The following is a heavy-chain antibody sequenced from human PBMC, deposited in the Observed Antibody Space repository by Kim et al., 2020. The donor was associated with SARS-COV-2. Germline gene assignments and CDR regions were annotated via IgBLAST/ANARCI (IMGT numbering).Heavy chain of an antibody. D-gene: IGHD3-10*01. Sequence: SETLSLTCTVSGGSISSSSYYWGWIRQPPGKGLEWIGSIYYSGSTYYNPSLKSRVTISVDTSKNQFSLKLSSVTAADTAVYYCASLFFGGSEVSDYGMDVWGQGTTVTVSS. V-gene: IGHV4-39*01. J-gene: IGHJ6*02. CDR3: ASLFFGGSEVSDYGMDV. CDR2: IYYSGST. CDR1: GGSISSSSYY.